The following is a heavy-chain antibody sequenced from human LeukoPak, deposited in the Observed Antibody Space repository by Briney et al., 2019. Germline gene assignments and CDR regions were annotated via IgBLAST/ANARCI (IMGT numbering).Heavy chain of an antibody. J-gene: IGHJ1*01. CDR2: ISGSGGST. Sequence: GGSLRLSCAASGFTFSSYAMSWVRQAPGKGLEWVSGISGSGGSTDYADSVKGRFTISRDNSKNTLYLQMNSLRAEDTAVYYCAKDRIVVVSNAEYFQHWGQGTLVTVSS. CDR3: AKDRIVVVSNAEYFQH. CDR1: GFTFSSYA. V-gene: IGHV3-23*01. D-gene: IGHD3-22*01.